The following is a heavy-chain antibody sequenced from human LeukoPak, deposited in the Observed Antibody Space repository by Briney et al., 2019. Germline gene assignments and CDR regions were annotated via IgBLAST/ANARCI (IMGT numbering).Heavy chain of an antibody. V-gene: IGHV3-21*01. CDR2: ISSSSSYI. CDR1: GFTFSSYS. CDR3: ARSLRVTDKLDTFDI. D-gene: IGHD2-21*02. Sequence: TGGSLRLSCAASGFTFSSYSMNWVRQAPGKGLEWVSSISSSSSYIYYADSVKGRFTSSRDNAKNSLYLQMNSLRAEDTAIYYCARSLRVTDKLDTFDIWGQGTVVTVS. J-gene: IGHJ3*02.